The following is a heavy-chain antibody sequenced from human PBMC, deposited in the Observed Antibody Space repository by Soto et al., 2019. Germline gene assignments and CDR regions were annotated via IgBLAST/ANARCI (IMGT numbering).Heavy chain of an antibody. CDR3: ARGGGSAYVTPPISNWFDP. CDR1: GFIVSRNY. Sequence: PGGSLRLSCASSGFIVSRNYMYLVRQAPGKGLEWVSVIDGGGYTYYADSVKGRFTISRDNSKNTLHLQMNSLRAEDSAVYYCARGGGSAYVTPPISNWFDPWGQGTLVTVSS. CDR2: IDGGGYT. V-gene: IGHV3-53*01. D-gene: IGHD3-22*01. J-gene: IGHJ5*02.